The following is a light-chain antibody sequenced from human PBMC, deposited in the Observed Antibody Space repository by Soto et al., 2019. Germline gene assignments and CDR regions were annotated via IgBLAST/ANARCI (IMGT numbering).Light chain of an antibody. V-gene: IGLV1-40*01. CDR3: QSYDSSLSGSKV. J-gene: IGLJ3*02. CDR1: SSNIGAGYD. Sequence: SVLTQPPSVSGAPGQRVTISCTGSSSNIGAGYDVHWYQQLPGTAPKLLIYGNGNRPSGVPDRFSGSKSGTSASLAITGLQAEDEADYYCQSYDSSLSGSKVFGGGTKVTVL. CDR2: GNG.